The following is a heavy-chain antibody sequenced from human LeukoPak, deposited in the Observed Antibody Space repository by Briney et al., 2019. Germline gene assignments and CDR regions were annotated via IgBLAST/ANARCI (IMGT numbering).Heavy chain of an antibody. D-gene: IGHD3-9*01. Sequence: PGGSLRLSCVASGFTVSSNYMSSVRQAPRKGLEWVSVFYSAGTTYYTASVKGRFTISRDSSKNTLFLQMNTLRDAEMEMYFCASTSAVMTPFACWGQGSLVTVSS. V-gene: IGHV3-53*01. CDR2: FYSAGTT. CDR1: GFTVSSNY. J-gene: IGHJ1*01. CDR3: ASTSAVMTPFAC.